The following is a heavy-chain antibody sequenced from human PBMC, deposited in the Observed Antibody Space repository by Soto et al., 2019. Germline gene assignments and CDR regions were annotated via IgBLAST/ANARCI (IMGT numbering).Heavy chain of an antibody. CDR2: INPGSGAT. CDR3: ARGDGSASSAGD. J-gene: IGHJ4*02. V-gene: IGHV1-2*02. D-gene: IGHD6-6*01. Sequence: QVQLVQSGAEVKQPGASVKVSCKASGYTFTDYYIHWVRQAPGQGLEWMGYINPGSGATNYAQQFQGRVTMTRNTSINTAYVDLSRLTCDDTGVYYCARGDGSASSAGDWGQGTLVTVSS. CDR1: GYTFTDYY.